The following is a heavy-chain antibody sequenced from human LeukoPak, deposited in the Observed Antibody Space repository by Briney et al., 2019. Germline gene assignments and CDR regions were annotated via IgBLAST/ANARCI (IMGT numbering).Heavy chain of an antibody. CDR1: GFTFSSYA. V-gene: IGHV3-30-3*01. D-gene: IGHD2-2*01. J-gene: IGHJ6*02. CDR3: AREEVVPAANAGPYYYYYGMDV. CDR2: ISYDGSNK. Sequence: GGSLRLSCAASGFTFSSYAMSWVRQAPGKGLEWVAVISYDGSNKYYADSVKGRFTISRDNSKNTLYLQMNSLRAEDTAVYYCAREEVVPAANAGPYYYYYGMDVWGQGTTVTVSS.